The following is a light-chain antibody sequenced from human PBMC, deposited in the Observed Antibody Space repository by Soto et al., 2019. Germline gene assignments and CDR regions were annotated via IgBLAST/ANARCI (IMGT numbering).Light chain of an antibody. V-gene: IGKV3D-20*02. Sequence: EIVMTQSPATLSVSPGERATLSCRASQSVSSSYLAWYQQKPGQAPRLLIYDTSNRATGFPARFSGSGSGTDFTLTISSLEPEDFAVYYCHQRSSWPLSFGGGTKVDIK. CDR3: HQRSSWPLS. J-gene: IGKJ4*01. CDR1: QSVSSSY. CDR2: DTS.